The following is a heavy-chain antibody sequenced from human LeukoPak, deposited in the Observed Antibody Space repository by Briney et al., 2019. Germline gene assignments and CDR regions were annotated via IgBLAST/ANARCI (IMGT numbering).Heavy chain of an antibody. D-gene: IGHD2-2*01. CDR3: ARRSRSYYYYGMDV. CDR1: GGSISSSSYY. J-gene: IGHJ6*02. Sequence: SETLSLTCTVSGGSISSSSYYWGWIRQPPGKGLEWIGSIYYSGSTYYNPSLKSRVTISLDTSKNQFSLKLSSVTAADTAVYYCARRSRSYYYYGMDVWGQGTTVTVSS. CDR2: IYYSGST. V-gene: IGHV4-39*07.